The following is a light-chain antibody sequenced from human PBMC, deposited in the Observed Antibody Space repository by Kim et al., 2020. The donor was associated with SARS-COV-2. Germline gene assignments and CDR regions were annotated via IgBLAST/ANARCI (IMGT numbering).Light chain of an antibody. CDR2: WAS. J-gene: IGKJ1*01. CDR3: QQYYGVPT. CDR1: QTVLYSSNNKNY. V-gene: IGKV4-1*01. Sequence: ATINCKSSQTVLYSSNNKNYLAWYQQKLGQSPKMLISWASTRESGVPDRFSGSGSGTDFTLTISSLQAEDVAVYYCQQYYGVPTFGQGTKVDIK.